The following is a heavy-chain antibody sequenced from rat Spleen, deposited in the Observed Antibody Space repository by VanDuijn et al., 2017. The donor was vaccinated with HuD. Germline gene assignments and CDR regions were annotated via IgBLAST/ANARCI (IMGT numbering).Heavy chain of an antibody. Sequence: QVQLKESGPDLVQPAQTLSLTCTVSGFSLTNFGVSWVRQPPGKGLEWIAGISSGGNTYHNSVLRSRLSISRDTSKSQVFLKMNSLQTEDIGTYYCARLGGLWRGTYGIMDAWGQGASVTVPS. D-gene: IGHD2-1*01. CDR3: ARLGGLWRGTYGIMDA. J-gene: IGHJ4*01. CDR1: GFSLTNFG. V-gene: IGHV2S8*01. CDR2: ISSGGNT.